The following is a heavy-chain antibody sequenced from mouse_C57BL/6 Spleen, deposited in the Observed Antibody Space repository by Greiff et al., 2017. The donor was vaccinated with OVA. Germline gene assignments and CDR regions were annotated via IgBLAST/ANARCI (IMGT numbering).Heavy chain of an antibody. CDR1: GFTFSSYG. Sequence: EVKLVESGGDLVKPGGSLKLSCAASGFTFSSYGMSWVRQTPDKRLEWVATISSGGSYTYYPDSVKGRFTIARDNAENTPYLQMSSLKSEDTAMYYSARRGDYSGWYYFDYWGQGTTLTVSS. D-gene: IGHD2-12*01. CDR2: ISSGGSYT. V-gene: IGHV5-6*02. CDR3: ARRGDYSGWYYFDY. J-gene: IGHJ2*01.